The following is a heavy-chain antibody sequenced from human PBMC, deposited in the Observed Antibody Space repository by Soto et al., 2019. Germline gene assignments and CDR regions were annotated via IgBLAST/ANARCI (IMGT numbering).Heavy chain of an antibody. CDR3: AKDRSQWELRSFFDY. J-gene: IGHJ4*02. CDR1: GFRFSDYP. Sequence: GGSLRLSCVGSGFRFSDYPLNWVRQAPGKGLDWVSLISGSGGSTYYADSVKGRFTISRDNSKNTLYLQMNSLRAEDTAVYYCAKDRSQWELRSFFDYWGQGTLVTVSS. V-gene: IGHV3-23*01. D-gene: IGHD1-26*01. CDR2: ISGSGGST.